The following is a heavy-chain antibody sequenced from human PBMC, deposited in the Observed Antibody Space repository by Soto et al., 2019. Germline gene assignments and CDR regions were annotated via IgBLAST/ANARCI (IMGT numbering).Heavy chain of an antibody. CDR2: INHSGST. J-gene: IGHJ4*02. Sequence: SETLSLTCAVYGGSFSGYYWGWIRQPPGKGLEWIGEINHSGSTNYNPSLKSRVTISVDTSKNQFSLKLSSVTAADTAVYYCARGLAGDGYNSYYFDYWGQGTLVTVSS. CDR3: ARGLAGDGYNSYYFDY. V-gene: IGHV4-34*01. D-gene: IGHD5-12*01. CDR1: GGSFSGYY.